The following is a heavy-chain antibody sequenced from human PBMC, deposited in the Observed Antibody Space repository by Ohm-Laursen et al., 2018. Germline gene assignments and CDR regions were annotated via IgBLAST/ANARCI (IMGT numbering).Heavy chain of an antibody. Sequence: SLRLSCSASGFTFSSNAMNWVRQAPGEGLEWVSSISSGSRYIHYADSVQGRFTLSRDDAKNSLYLQMNSLRAEDTALYYCARTTQYGEFIPWYFDLWGRGTLVTVSS. D-gene: IGHD4-17*01. J-gene: IGHJ2*01. CDR1: GFTFSSNA. CDR3: ARTTQYGEFIPWYFDL. V-gene: IGHV3-21*01. CDR2: ISSGSRYI.